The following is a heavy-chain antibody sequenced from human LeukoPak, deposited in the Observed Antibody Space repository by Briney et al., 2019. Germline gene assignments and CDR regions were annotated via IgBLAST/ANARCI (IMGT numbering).Heavy chain of an antibody. CDR3: ARSGGSQFADWYFDL. CDR1: GGSISSHY. CDR2: IYYSGST. J-gene: IGHJ2*01. Sequence: SETLSLTCTVSGGSISSHYWSWIRQPPGKGLEWIGYIYYSGSTNYNPSLKSRVTISVDTSKNQFSLKLSSVTAADTAVYYCARSGGSQFADWYFDLWGRGTLVTVSS. V-gene: IGHV4-59*11. D-gene: IGHD3-10*01.